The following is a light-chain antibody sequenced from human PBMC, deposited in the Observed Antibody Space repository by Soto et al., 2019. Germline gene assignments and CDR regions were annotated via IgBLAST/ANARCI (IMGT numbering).Light chain of an antibody. CDR2: GAS. Sequence: EIVMTQSPATLSLSPGERAALSCRDSQSINSELAWYQQKPGQPSRLLIYGASTRSTGVPARFTGSESGSEFTLTISGLQSEDFAVYYGQQGHNWPLTFGQGTSLEI. V-gene: IGKV3-15*01. CDR1: QSINSE. J-gene: IGKJ2*01. CDR3: QQGHNWPLT.